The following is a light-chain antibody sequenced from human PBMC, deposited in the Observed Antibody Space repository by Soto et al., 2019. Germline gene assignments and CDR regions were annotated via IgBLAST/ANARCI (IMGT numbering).Light chain of an antibody. J-gene: IGLJ1*01. CDR1: SSDVGGYNY. CDR3: SSYNTGNTRQIV. CDR2: DVT. V-gene: IGLV2-14*03. Sequence: QSALTQPASVSGSPGQSITISCTGTSSDVGGYNYVSWYQHHPGKAPKLIIYDVTNRPSGVSNPFSGSKSGNTASLTISGLQPEDEADDYCSSYNTGNTRQIVFGTGTKLTVL.